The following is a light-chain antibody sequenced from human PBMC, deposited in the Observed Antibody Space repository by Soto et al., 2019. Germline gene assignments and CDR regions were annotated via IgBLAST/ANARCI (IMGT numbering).Light chain of an antibody. Sequence: EIVFTQSPAPLSFSPGERATLSCRASQSVSSYLAWYQQKPGQAPRLLIYDASNRATGIPARFSGSGSGTDFILTISSLQSEDFAVYYCQQYNNWPPLTFGGGTKVDIK. CDR3: QQYNNWPPLT. J-gene: IGKJ4*01. V-gene: IGKV3-11*01. CDR1: QSVSSY. CDR2: DAS.